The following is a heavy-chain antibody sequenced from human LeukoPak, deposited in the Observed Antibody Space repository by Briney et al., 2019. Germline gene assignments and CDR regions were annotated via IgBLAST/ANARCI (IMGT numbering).Heavy chain of an antibody. J-gene: IGHJ3*02. D-gene: IGHD3-22*01. Sequence: SETLSLTCTVSGGSISSGSYCWSWIRQPAGKGLEWIGHIYTSGNTNYNPSLKSRVTISVDTSKKQLSLKLSSVTAADTAVYYCARASNYYDSRGLGAFDIWGQGTMVTVSS. CDR3: ARASNYYDSRGLGAFDI. CDR1: GGSISSGSYC. CDR2: IYTSGNT. V-gene: IGHV4-61*09.